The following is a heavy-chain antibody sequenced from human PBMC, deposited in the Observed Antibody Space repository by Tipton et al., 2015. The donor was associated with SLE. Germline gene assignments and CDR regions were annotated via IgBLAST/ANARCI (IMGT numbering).Heavy chain of an antibody. Sequence: TLSLTCAVSGGSISSGGYSWSWIRQPPGKGLEWIGYIYYSGSTYYNPSLKSRVTISVDTSKNQFSLKLTSVTTADTAVYYCARETPGFWSAYDYWGQGTLVTVSS. J-gene: IGHJ4*02. D-gene: IGHD3-3*01. CDR2: IYYSGST. CDR3: ARETPGFWSAYDY. CDR1: GGSISSGGYS. V-gene: IGHV4-31*11.